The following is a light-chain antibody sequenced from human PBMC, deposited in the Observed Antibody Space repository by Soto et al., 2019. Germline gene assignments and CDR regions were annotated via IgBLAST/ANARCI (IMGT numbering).Light chain of an antibody. Sequence: QSALTQPPSVSGAPGQRVTISCTGSSSNIGAGYDVHWYQQLPGTAPKLPIYGNSNRPSGVPDRFSGSKSGTSASLAITGLQAEDEADYYCQSYDSSLSGSGVVFGGGTKLTVL. J-gene: IGLJ2*01. CDR1: SSNIGAGYD. CDR3: QSYDSSLSGSGVV. CDR2: GNS. V-gene: IGLV1-40*01.